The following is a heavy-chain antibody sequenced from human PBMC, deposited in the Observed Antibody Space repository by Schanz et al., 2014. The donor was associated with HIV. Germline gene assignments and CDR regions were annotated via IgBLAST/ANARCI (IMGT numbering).Heavy chain of an antibody. Sequence: QVQLEESGGGVVQPGRSLRLSCVASAFTFSNYIMYWVRQAPGKGLEWVAIISYDGSNKYYADSVKGRFTISRDNSKNTLYLQMNSLRAEDTAVYYCGRSEWVDQKWGQGTLVTVSS. V-gene: IGHV3-30-3*01. CDR1: AFTFSNYI. CDR3: GRSEWVDQK. CDR2: ISYDGSNK. D-gene: IGHD6-19*01. J-gene: IGHJ4*02.